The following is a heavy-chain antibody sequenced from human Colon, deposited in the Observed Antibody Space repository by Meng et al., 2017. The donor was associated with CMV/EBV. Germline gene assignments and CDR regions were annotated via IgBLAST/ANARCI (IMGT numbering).Heavy chain of an antibody. CDR2: IYNTGNT. Sequence: LRLSCTVSGASISGGDVYWNWLRQSPGKGLEWIGYIYNTGNTFYTPSLKSRVVISLDTSTNQFSLELASATAADTAMYYCARDASAGFGDWGQGTTVTVSS. CDR3: ARDASAGFGD. D-gene: IGHD3-10*01. J-gene: IGHJ6*02. V-gene: IGHV4-30-4*08. CDR1: GASISGGDVY.